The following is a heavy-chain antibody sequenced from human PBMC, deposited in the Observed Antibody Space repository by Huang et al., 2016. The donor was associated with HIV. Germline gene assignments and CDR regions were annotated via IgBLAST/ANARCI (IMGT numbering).Heavy chain of an antibody. CDR1: GYTFSSND. V-gene: IGHV1-8*03. Sequence: QVQLKQSGAEVKKPGASVKVSCKASGYTFSSNDINWVRQATGQGVELSGWMNPSSGNHGYAQEFRGRVTFSRDTSTTTAYMELSSLTIEDTAVYYCARGLQGYSIGYYYFDSWGQGTLITVSS. CDR3: ARGLQGYSIGYYYFDS. D-gene: IGHD3-22*01. J-gene: IGHJ4*02. CDR2: MNPSSGNH.